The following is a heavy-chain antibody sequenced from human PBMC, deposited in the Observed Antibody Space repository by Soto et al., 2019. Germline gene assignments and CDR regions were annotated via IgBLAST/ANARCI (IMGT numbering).Heavy chain of an antibody. V-gene: IGHV3-23*01. Sequence: GGSLRLSCATSGFTFSNYGIHWVRQAPGKGLEWVSAISGSGGSTYYADSVKGRFTISRDNSKNTLYLQMNSLRAEDTAVYYCAKVKSELRYFDWLSSGYYGMDVWGQGTTVTVPS. J-gene: IGHJ6*02. CDR2: ISGSGGST. D-gene: IGHD3-9*01. CDR3: AKVKSELRYFDWLSSGYYGMDV. CDR1: GFTFSNYG.